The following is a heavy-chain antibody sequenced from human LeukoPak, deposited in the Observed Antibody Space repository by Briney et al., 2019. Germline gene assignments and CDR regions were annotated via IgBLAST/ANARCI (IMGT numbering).Heavy chain of an antibody. CDR1: GFTFNSYA. V-gene: IGHV3-23*01. J-gene: IGHJ4*02. CDR3: AKDPRVATIEIFDY. D-gene: IGHD5-12*01. Sequence: PGGSLRLSCAAYGFTFNSYAMYWVRQAPGKGLEWVSGIFGSGGSPHYADSVKGRFTISRDNSKNTLYLQMNSLRAEDTAVYYCAKDPRVATIEIFDYWGQGTLVTVSS. CDR2: IFGSGGSP.